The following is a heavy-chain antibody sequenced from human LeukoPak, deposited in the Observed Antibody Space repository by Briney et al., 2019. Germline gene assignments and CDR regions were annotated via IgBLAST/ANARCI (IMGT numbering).Heavy chain of an antibody. V-gene: IGHV3-7*03. CDR3: ARRNAMDV. CDR1: GFTFSNYW. CDR2: INRDGSER. Sequence: GGSLRLSCAASGFTFSNYWMTWVRQAPGKGLGWVANINRDGSERYYVDSVKGRFTISRDDAKSSLYLQMNSLRAEDTAVYYCARRNAMDVWGQGTTVIVFS. J-gene: IGHJ6*02.